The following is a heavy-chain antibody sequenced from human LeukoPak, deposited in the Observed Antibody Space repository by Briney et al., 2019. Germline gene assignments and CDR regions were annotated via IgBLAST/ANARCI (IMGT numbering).Heavy chain of an antibody. D-gene: IGHD1-26*01. V-gene: IGHV1-2*02. J-gene: IGHJ4*02. Sequence: ASVKVSCKASGYTFTGYYMHWVRQAPGQGLEWMGWINPNSGGTNYAQKFQGRVTITTDESTSTAYMELSSLRSEDTAVYYCASGRATYYFDYWGQGTLVTVSS. CDR3: ASGRATYYFDY. CDR1: GYTFTGYY. CDR2: INPNSGGT.